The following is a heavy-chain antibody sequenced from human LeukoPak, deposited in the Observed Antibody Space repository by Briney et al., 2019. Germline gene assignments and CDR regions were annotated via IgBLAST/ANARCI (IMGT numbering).Heavy chain of an antibody. J-gene: IGHJ5*02. D-gene: IGHD4-17*01. CDR3: AADVHGDYGSGWFDP. Sequence: SVKVSCKASGLTFTSSAMLWVRQARGQRLEWIGWIVVGSSNTNYAQKFQERVTITRVMSTSTAYMELSSLRPADPAGYYCAADVHGDYGSGWFDPWGQGTLVSVSS. CDR2: IVVGSSNT. V-gene: IGHV1-58*02. CDR1: GLTFTSSA.